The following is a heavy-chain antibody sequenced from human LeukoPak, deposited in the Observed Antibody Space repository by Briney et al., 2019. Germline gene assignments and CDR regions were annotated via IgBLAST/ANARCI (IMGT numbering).Heavy chain of an antibody. CDR1: GGTFSSYA. J-gene: IGHJ4*02. V-gene: IGHV1-69*05. D-gene: IGHD3-22*01. CDR2: IIPIFGTA. CDR3: ARGYYDSSGYTPGDFDY. Sequence: SVKVSCKASGGTFSSYAISWVRQAPGQGLEWMGGIIPIFGTANYAQKFQGRVTITTDESTSTAYMELSSLRSEDTAMYYCARGYYDSSGYTPGDFDYWGQGTLVTVSS.